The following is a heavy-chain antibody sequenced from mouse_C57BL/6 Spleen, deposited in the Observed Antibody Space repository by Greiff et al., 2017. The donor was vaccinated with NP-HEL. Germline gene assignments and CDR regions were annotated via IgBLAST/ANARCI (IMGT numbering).Heavy chain of an antibody. CDR1: GFSLTSYG. V-gene: IGHV2-6*01. J-gene: IGHJ4*01. D-gene: IGHD4-1*01. CDR2: IWGVGST. Sequence: VQLVESGPGLVAPSQCLSITCTVSGFSLTSYGVDWVRQSPGKGLEWLGVIWGVGSTNYNSALKSRLSIRKDNSKSQVFLKMYSLQTDDTGMYYCASGLGEEAMDYWGQGTSVTVSS. CDR3: ASGLGEEAMDY.